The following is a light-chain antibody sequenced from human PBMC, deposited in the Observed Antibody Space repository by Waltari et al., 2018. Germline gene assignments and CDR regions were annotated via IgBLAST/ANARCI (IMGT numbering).Light chain of an antibody. V-gene: IGLV2-14*01. CDR2: VVG. Sequence: QSALTQPASVSGSPGQSITISCPGTSSDVGGYNYVSWSQQHPDKVPKLMIYVVGSRPSVVSDRFSGSKSGNTASLTISGLQAEDEADYYCSSYRSSSTLKYVFGTGTKVTVL. CDR1: SSDVGGYNY. J-gene: IGLJ1*01. CDR3: SSYRSSSTLKYV.